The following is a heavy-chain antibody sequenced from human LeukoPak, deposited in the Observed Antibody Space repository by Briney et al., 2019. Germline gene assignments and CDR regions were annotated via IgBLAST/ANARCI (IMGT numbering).Heavy chain of an antibody. J-gene: IGHJ3*02. CDR2: IYYSGST. V-gene: IGHV4-61*10. CDR1: GGSISSGSYY. CDR3: ARASDNDAFDI. Sequence: PSETLSLTCTVSGGSISSGSYYWSWIRQPAGKGLEWIGRIYYSGSTNYNPSLKSRVTISVDTSKNQFSLKLSSVTAADTAVYYCARASDNDAFDIWGQGTMVTVSS.